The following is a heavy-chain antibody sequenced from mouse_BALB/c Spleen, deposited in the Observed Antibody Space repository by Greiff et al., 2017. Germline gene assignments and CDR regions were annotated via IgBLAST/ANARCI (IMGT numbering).Heavy chain of an antibody. D-gene: IGHD2-14*01. CDR2: ISSGGST. Sequence: EVQLVESGGGLVKPGGSLKLSCAASGFTFSSYAMSWVRQTPEKRLEWVASISSGGSTYYPDSVKGRFTISRDNARNILYLQMSSLRSEDTAMYYCARGEEGGYYRYDVGAWYFDVWGAGTTVTVSS. J-gene: IGHJ1*01. CDR1: GFTFSSYA. V-gene: IGHV5-6-5*01. CDR3: ARGEEGGYYRYDVGAWYFDV.